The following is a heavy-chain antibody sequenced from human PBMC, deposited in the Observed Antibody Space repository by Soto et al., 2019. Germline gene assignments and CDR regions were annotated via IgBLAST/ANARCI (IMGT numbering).Heavy chain of an antibody. D-gene: IGHD3-10*01. CDR1: GFTFSSYA. Sequence: GGSLRLSCVASGFTFSSYAMSWVRQAPGKGLEWVSAISGSGGSTYYADSVEGRFTISRDNSKNTLYLQMNSLRAEDTAVYYCSNDRGEFDAFDIWGQGTMVTVS. V-gene: IGHV3-23*01. CDR2: ISGSGGST. J-gene: IGHJ3*02. CDR3: SNDRGEFDAFDI.